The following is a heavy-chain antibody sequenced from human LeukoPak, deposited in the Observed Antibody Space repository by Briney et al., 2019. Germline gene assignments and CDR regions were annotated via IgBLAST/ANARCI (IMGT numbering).Heavy chain of an antibody. CDR2: TSYSGST. J-gene: IGHJ4*02. Sequence: SETLSLTCTVSGGSISSYYWSWIRQPPGKGLEWIGYTSYSGSTNYSPSLKSRVTISVDTSKNQFSLKLSSVTAADTAVYYCARDSGYGSDYWGQGTLVTVSS. CDR1: GGSISSYY. V-gene: IGHV4-59*01. CDR3: ARDSGYGSDY. D-gene: IGHD3-10*01.